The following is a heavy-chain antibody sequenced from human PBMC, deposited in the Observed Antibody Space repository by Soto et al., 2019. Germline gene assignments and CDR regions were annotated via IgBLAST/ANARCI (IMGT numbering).Heavy chain of an antibody. CDR2: IYYSGST. CDR3: ARYSPPKKSYDSNPGWFDP. J-gene: IGHJ5*02. V-gene: IGHV4-59*01. CDR1: GGSISSYY. Sequence: PSETLSLTCTVSGGSISSYYWSWIRQPPGKGLEWIGYIYYSGSTNYNPSLKSRVTISLDTSMNQFSLTLNSVTAADTAMYFCARYSPPKKSYDSNPGWFDPWGQGTLVTVSS. D-gene: IGHD3-22*01.